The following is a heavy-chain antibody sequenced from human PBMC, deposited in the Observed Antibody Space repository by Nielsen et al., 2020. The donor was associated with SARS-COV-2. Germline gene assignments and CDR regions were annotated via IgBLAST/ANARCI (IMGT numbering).Heavy chain of an antibody. D-gene: IGHD4-17*01. CDR2: ISYDGSNK. Sequence: GESLKISCAASGFTFSSYGMHWVRQAPGKGLEWVAVISYDGSNKYYADSVKGRFTISRDNSKNTLYLQMNSLRAEDTAVYYCAKAISDYGDPNDYRGQGTLVTVSS. J-gene: IGHJ4*02. V-gene: IGHV3-30*18. CDR3: AKAISDYGDPNDY. CDR1: GFTFSSYG.